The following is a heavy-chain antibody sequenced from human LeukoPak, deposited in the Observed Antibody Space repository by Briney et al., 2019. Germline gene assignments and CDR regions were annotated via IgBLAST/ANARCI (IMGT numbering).Heavy chain of an antibody. V-gene: IGHV4-59*08. CDR2: IYYSGST. CDR3: ARHGGSSSSRSSFDP. D-gene: IGHD1-26*01. Sequence: PSETLSLPCTVSGGSISGYYWRWIRQPPGKGLEWIAYIYYSGSTKYNPSLKSRVTISVDTSMDQFSLKLSSVTAADTAVYYCARHGGSSSSRSSFDPWGQGTLVTVSS. CDR1: GGSISGYY. J-gene: IGHJ5*02.